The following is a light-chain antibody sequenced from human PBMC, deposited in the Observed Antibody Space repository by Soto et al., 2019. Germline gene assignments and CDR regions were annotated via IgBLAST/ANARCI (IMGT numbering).Light chain of an antibody. J-gene: IGKJ5*01. Sequence: EIVLTQSPATLSLSPGERATLSCRASQSVSSYLAWYQQKPGQAPRLLIYGASSRATGIPDRFSGSGSGADFTLTISRLEPEDFAVYYCQQYNNWPPAITFGQGTRVEIK. V-gene: IGKV3-11*01. CDR3: QQYNNWPPAIT. CDR2: GAS. CDR1: QSVSSY.